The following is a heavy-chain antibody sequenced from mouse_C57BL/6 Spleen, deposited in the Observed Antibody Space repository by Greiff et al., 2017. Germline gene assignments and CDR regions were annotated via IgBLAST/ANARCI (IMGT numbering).Heavy chain of an antibody. J-gene: IGHJ4*01. Sequence: QVQLQQSGAELARPGASVKLSCKASGYTFTSCGISWVKQRTGQGLEWIGEIYPRGGNTYYNEKFKGQATLTADKSSSTAYMELRSLTSEDSAVYFCATLYAYYAMDYWGQGTSVTVSS. CDR3: ATLYAYYAMDY. CDR2: IYPRGGNT. V-gene: IGHV1-81*01. CDR1: GYTFTSCG. D-gene: IGHD1-3*01.